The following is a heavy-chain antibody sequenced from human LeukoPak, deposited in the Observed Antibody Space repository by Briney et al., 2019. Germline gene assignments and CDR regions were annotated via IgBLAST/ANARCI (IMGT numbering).Heavy chain of an antibody. CDR1: GFTVSSNY. D-gene: IGHD6-13*01. J-gene: IGHJ4*02. CDR2: IYSGGST. CDR3: ARDAGGIWTPFDY. V-gene: IGHV3-53*01. Sequence: GGSLRLSCAASGFTVSSNYMSWVRQAPGKGLEWVSVIYSGGSTYYADSVKGRSTISRDNSKNTLYLQMNSLRAEDTAVYYCARDAGGIWTPFDYWGQGTLVTVSS.